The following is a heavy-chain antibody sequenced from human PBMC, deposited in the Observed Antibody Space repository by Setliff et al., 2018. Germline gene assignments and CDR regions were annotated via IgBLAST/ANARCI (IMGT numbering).Heavy chain of an antibody. D-gene: IGHD3-22*01. CDR3: ARSYHYDSSAANWFDP. CDR1: GYTFTGYY. CDR2: INPNSGGT. Sequence: GASVKVSCKASGYTFTGYYMHWVRQAPGQGLEWMGRINPNSGGTNYAQKFQGRVTMTRDTSISTAYMELSRLRSDDTAVYYCARSYHYDSSAANWFDPWGQGTLVTVSS. V-gene: IGHV1-2*06. J-gene: IGHJ5*02.